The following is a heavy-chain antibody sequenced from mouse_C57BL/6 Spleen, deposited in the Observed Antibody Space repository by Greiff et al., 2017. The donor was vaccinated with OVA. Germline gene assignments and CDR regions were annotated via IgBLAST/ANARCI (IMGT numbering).Heavy chain of an antibody. CDR3: ARYYYGSSWYFDV. CDR1: GYTFTDYN. V-gene: IGHV1-18*01. D-gene: IGHD1-1*01. CDR2: INPNNGGT. J-gene: IGHJ1*03. Sequence: EVKLMESGPELVKPGASVKIPCKASGYTFTDYNMDWVKQSHGKSLEWIGDINPNNGGTIYNQKFKGKATLTVDKSSSTAYMELRSLTSEDTAVYYCARYYYGSSWYFDVWGTGTTVTVSS.